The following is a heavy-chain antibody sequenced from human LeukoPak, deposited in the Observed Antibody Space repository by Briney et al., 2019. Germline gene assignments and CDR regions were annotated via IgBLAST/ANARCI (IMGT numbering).Heavy chain of an antibody. J-gene: IGHJ4*02. D-gene: IGHD5-12*01. V-gene: IGHV4-59*08. CDR1: GGSISSYY. CDR2: IYYSGST. Sequence: SETLPLTCTVSGGSISSYYWSWIWQPPGKGLEWIGYIYYSGSTNYNPSLKSRVTISVDTSKNQFSLKLSSVTAADTAVYYCARLVNSGYDLGLDYWGQGTLVTVSS. CDR3: ARLVNSGYDLGLDY.